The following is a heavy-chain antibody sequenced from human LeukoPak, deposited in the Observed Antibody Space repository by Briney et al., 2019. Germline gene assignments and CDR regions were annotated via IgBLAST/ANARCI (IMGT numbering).Heavy chain of an antibody. CDR3: ARATMVRGVTFHPDY. J-gene: IGHJ4*02. CDR1: GYTFTTYG. D-gene: IGHD3-10*01. CDR2: ISAYNGNT. Sequence: ASVKVSCKASGYTFTTYGITWVRQAPGQGLEWMGWISAYNGNTNYAQNLQGRVTMTTGTSTSTAYLELRSLRSDDTAVYYCARATMVRGVTFHPDYWGQGTLVTVSS. V-gene: IGHV1-18*01.